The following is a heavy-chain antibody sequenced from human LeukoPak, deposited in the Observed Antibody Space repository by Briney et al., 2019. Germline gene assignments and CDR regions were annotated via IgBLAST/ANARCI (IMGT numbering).Heavy chain of an antibody. CDR3: AREMWGKGPYGDYVQRFDI. Sequence: PLASVKVSCKASGYTFTSYGVTWVRQAPGQGLEWMGWISAYNGITYYAQTLQGRVTMTRDTSISTAYMELSRLRSDDTAVYYCAREMWGKGPYGDYVQRFDIWGQGTMVTVSS. J-gene: IGHJ3*02. V-gene: IGHV1-18*01. D-gene: IGHD4-17*01. CDR1: GYTFTSYG. CDR2: ISAYNGIT.